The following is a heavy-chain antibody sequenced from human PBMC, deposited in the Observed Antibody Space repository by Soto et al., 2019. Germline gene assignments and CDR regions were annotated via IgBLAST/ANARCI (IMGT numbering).Heavy chain of an antibody. J-gene: IGHJ4*02. CDR3: AAGGGLPRYY. CDR2: IYHSGRT. CDR1: GGSISSGGYS. D-gene: IGHD5-12*01. Sequence: QLQLQESGSGLVKPSQTLSLTCAVSGGSISSGGYSWSWIRQPPGKGLEWIGYIYHSGRTYYNPSLKGRRTTSVHRYENQLSLKVSSVTAADTAVYYCAAGGGLPRYYWGQGTLVTASS. V-gene: IGHV4-30-2*01.